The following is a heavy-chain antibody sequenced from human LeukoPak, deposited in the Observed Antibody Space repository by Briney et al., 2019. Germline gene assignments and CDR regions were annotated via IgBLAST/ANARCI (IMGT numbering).Heavy chain of an antibody. Sequence: QPGRSLRLSCAASGFTFSSYGMHWVRQAPGKGLEWVAVIWYDGSNKYYADSVKGRFTISRDNSKNTLYLQMNSLRAKDTAVYYCARDANYYGSGSDAFDIWGQGTMVTVSS. J-gene: IGHJ3*02. CDR2: IWYDGSNK. D-gene: IGHD3-10*01. CDR3: ARDANYYGSGSDAFDI. V-gene: IGHV3-33*01. CDR1: GFTFSSYG.